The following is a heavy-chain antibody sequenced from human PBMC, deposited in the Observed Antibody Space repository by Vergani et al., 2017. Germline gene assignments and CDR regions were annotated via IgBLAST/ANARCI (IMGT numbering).Heavy chain of an antibody. Sequence: EVQLVESGGGLVQPGRSLRLSCAASGFTFDDYAMHWVRQAPGKGLEWVSGISWNSGSIGYADSVKARFTISRDNAKNSLYLQMNSLRAEDTAVYYCAGRGRDGYLFWGQGTLVTVSS. CDR1: GFTFDDYA. V-gene: IGHV3-9*01. CDR2: ISWNSGSI. D-gene: IGHD5-24*01. CDR3: AGRGRDGYLF. J-gene: IGHJ4*02.